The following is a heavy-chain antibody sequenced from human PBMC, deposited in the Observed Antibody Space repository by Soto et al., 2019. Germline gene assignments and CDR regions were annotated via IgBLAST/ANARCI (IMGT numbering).Heavy chain of an antibody. D-gene: IGHD1-26*01. CDR1: GGTFSSYA. J-gene: IGHJ4*02. CDR3: ATYSGSYFFHY. Sequence: GASVKVSCKASGGTFSSYAISWVRQAPGQGLEWMGGIIPIFGTANYAQKFQGRVTITADESTSTAYMELSSPRSEDTAVYYCATYSGSYFFHYWGQGTLVTVSS. V-gene: IGHV1-69*13. CDR2: IIPIFGTA.